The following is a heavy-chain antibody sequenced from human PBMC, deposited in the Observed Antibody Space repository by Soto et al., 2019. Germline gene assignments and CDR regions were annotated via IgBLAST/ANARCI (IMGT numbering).Heavy chain of an antibody. V-gene: IGHV1-69*01. D-gene: IGHD3-22*01. J-gene: IGHJ4*02. CDR2: IIPILGTA. CDR3: TSFDSNGYYPQNHY. CDR1: GGSFSSFS. Sequence: QVILAQSGAEVKKPGSSVKVSCKVSGGSFSSFSINWVRQAPGQRFEWMGGIIPILGTANFTQKFKDRGTFTADESTATAYMTLSSLTSEDTAFYYCTSFDSNGYYPQNHYWGPGTQVTVSS.